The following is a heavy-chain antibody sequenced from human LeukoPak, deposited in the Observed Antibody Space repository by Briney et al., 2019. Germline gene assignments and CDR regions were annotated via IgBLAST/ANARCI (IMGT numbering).Heavy chain of an antibody. V-gene: IGHV3-43*02. Sequence: QPGGSLRLSCAASGFMFDDSAMHWVRQAPGKGLEWVSLISGDGVRTFYADSVKGRFTISRDNSKNSLSLQMDSLTTEDTALYYCAKEGYSHTSNYFDNWGQGILVTVFS. CDR2: ISGDGVRT. J-gene: IGHJ4*02. CDR1: GFMFDDSA. CDR3: AKEGYSHTSNYFDN. D-gene: IGHD2-15*01.